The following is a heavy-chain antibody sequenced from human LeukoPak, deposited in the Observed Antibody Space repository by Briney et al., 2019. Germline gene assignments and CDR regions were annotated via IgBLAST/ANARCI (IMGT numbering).Heavy chain of an antibody. CDR1: GYTFTGYY. Sequence: ASVTVSCKASGYTFTGYYMHWVRQAPGQGLEWMGWINPNSGGTNYAQKFQGRVTMTRDTSISTAYMELSRLRSDDTAVYYCARVRAARTHFDYWGQGTLVTVSS. J-gene: IGHJ4*02. CDR3: ARVRAARTHFDY. CDR2: INPNSGGT. D-gene: IGHD6-6*01. V-gene: IGHV1-2*02.